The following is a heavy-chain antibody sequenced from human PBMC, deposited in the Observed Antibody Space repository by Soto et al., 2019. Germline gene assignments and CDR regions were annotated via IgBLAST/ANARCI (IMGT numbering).Heavy chain of an antibody. Sequence: SQTLSLTCAVADGAISSAGYSWTWIRQPPGEGLEWIVSRDGDESSCYNPSLKRRVTVTIATSTQPFSLKMTSATAAATGVYYCARGIYDGSSRYYLDVWGEGNLVTLSS. D-gene: IGHD3-22*01. V-gene: IGHV4-30-2*03. CDR2: RDGDESS. J-gene: IGHJ4*02. CDR1: DGAISSAGYS. CDR3: ARGIYDGSSRYYLDV.